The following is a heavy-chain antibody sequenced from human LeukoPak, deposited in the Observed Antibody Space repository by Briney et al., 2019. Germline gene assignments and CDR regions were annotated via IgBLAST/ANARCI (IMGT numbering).Heavy chain of an antibody. CDR2: ISYDGSNK. V-gene: IGHV3-30*18. Sequence: QPGGSLRLSCAASGFTFSTYGMHWVRQAPGKRLEWVAVISYDGSNKYYADSVKGRFTISRDNSKNTLYLQMNSLRAEDTAVYYCVKGSEAYYDNKSDYWGQGTLVTVSS. CDR3: VKGSEAYYDNKSDY. CDR1: GFTFSTYG. D-gene: IGHD3-22*01. J-gene: IGHJ4*02.